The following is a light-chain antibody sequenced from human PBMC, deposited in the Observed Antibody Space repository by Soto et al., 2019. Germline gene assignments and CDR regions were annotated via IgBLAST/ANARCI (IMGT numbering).Light chain of an antibody. CDR3: CSCAGSSILV. CDR1: SSDVGSYNL. J-gene: IGLJ2*01. V-gene: IGLV2-23*01. CDR2: EGS. Sequence: QSALTQPASVSGSPGQSITLSCTGTSSDVGSYNLVSWYQQHPGKAPKLMIYEGSKRPSGVSNRFSGSKSGNTASLTISGLQAEDEADYYCCSCAGSSILVFGGGTKLTVL.